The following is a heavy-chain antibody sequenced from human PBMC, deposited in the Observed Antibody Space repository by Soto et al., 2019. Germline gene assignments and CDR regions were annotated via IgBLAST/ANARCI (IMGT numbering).Heavy chain of an antibody. CDR3: AKEATTEFNYMDV. CDR1: GFTFSSYG. Sequence: GGSLRLSCAASGFTFSSYGMHWVRQAPGKGLEWVAVISYDGSNKYYADSVKGRFTISRDNSKNTLYLQMNSLRAEDTAVYYCAKEATTEFNYMDVWGKGTTVTVS. V-gene: IGHV3-30*18. J-gene: IGHJ6*03. CDR2: ISYDGSNK. D-gene: IGHD1-7*01.